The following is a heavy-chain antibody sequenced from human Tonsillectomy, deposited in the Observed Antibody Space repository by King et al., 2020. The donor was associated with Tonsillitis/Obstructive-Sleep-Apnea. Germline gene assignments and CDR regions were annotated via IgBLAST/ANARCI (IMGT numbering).Heavy chain of an antibody. Sequence: QLQESGPGLVKPSGTLSLTCAVSGGSISSNNWCGWVRQPPGRGLEWIGEIYQNGNTNFNPSLKSRITMSVDKSKNQFSLKVNSVTAADTAVYYCARSRIVEDRGVGLDCWGQGILVTVSS. CDR1: GGSISSNNW. CDR3: ARSRIVEDRGVGLDC. D-gene: IGHD1-26*01. J-gene: IGHJ4*02. CDR2: IYQNGNT. V-gene: IGHV4-4*02.